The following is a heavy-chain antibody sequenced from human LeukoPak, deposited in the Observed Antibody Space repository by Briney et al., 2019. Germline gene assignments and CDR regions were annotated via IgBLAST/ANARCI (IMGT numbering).Heavy chain of an antibody. CDR2: VDPSDSYI. Sequence: GESLKISCKGFGYNFTSYWISWVRQMPGKGLEWMGRVDPSDSYINYSPSFQGHVTISADKSITTAYVQWSSLKASDTAMYYCARQGTYSSAIGMGYWGQGTLVTVSS. J-gene: IGHJ4*02. CDR1: GYNFTSYW. CDR3: ARQGTYSSAIGMGY. D-gene: IGHD6-19*01. V-gene: IGHV5-10-1*01.